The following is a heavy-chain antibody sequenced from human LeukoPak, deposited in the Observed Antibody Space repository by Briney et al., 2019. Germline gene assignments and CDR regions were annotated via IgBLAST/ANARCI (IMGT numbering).Heavy chain of an antibody. CDR3: ITDLGITMIRGVIVS. CDR2: IKSKGDGETT. D-gene: IGHD3-10*01. CDR1: GFSFTNAW. V-gene: IGHV3-15*01. J-gene: IGHJ4*02. Sequence: GGSLRPSCAASGFSFTNAWMSWVRQAPGKGLDWVGRIKSKGDGETTDYAGPVQGRFTMSRDDSEATLYLFMHSLKSEDTAVYYCITDLGITMIRGVIVSWGQGTLVTVSS.